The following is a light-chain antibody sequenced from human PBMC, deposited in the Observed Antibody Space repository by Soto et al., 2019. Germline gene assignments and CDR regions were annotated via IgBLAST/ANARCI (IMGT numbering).Light chain of an antibody. Sequence: QSVLTQPPSSSGTPGQRVTISCSGSSSNIGSNYVYWYQQLPGTAPKLRIYSNNQRPSGVPDRCSGSKSGTSASLAISGLRSEDEADYYCAAWDDILSGYVFGTGTKLTVL. CDR1: SSNIGSNY. CDR3: AAWDDILSGYV. J-gene: IGLJ1*01. CDR2: SNN. V-gene: IGLV1-47*02.